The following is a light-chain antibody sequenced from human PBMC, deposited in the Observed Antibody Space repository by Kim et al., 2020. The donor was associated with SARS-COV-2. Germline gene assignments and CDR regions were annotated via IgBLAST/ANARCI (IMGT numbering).Light chain of an antibody. V-gene: IGLV4-69*01. CDR3: QTWGTGFWV. CDR1: SGHSSYA. J-gene: IGLJ3*02. CDR2: LNSDGSH. Sequence: SVKLTCTLSSGHSSYAIAWHQQQPEKGPRYLMKLNSDGSHSKGDGIPDRFSGSSSGAERYLTISSLQSEDEADYYCQTWGTGFWVFGGGTKLTVL.